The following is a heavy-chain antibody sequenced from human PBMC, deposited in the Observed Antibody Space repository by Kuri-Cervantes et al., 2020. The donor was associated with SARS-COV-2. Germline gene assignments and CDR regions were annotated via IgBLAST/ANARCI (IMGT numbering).Heavy chain of an antibody. CDR3: ARDNVLFSGSGFDY. CDR2: ISYDGSNE. J-gene: IGHJ4*02. CDR1: GFTFSSYG. Sequence: GESLKISCAASGFTFSSYGMHWVRQAPGKGLEWVAVISYDGSNEYYADSVKGRFTISRDNSKNTLYLQMNSLRAEDTAVYYCARDNVLFSGSGFDYWGQGTLVTVSS. V-gene: IGHV3-30*03. D-gene: IGHD1-26*01.